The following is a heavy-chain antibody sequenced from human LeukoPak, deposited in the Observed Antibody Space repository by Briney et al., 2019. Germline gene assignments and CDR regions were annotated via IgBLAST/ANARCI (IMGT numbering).Heavy chain of an antibody. CDR2: ISGSGGST. Sequence: GGSLRLSCAASGFTFSSYAMSWVRQAPGKGLEWVSAISGSGGSTYYADSVKGRFTISRDNSKNTLYLQMNSLRAEDTAVYYCAKPIVVVPAAIRDGVDYWGQGTLDTVSS. J-gene: IGHJ4*02. CDR3: AKPIVVVPAAIRDGVDY. V-gene: IGHV3-23*01. D-gene: IGHD2-2*02. CDR1: GFTFSSYA.